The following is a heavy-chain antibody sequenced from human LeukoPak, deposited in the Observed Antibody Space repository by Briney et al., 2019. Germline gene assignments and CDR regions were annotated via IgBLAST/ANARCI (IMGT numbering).Heavy chain of an antibody. J-gene: IGHJ3*02. CDR3: ASAEDAFDI. V-gene: IGHV1-69*02. CDR2: IIPILGIA. Sequence: LEWMGRIIPILGIANYAQKFQGRVTITADKSTSTAYMELSSLRSEDTAVYYCASAEDAFDIWGQGTMVTVSS.